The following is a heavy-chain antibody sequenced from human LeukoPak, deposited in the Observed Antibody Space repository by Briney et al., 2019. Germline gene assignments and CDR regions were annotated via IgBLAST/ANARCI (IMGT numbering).Heavy chain of an antibody. J-gene: IGHJ4*02. CDR2: INGDGSTT. CDR3: ARDLLGSSWTMGY. CDR1: GFTFSTYW. V-gene: IGHV3-74*03. Sequence: PGGSLRLSCTASGFTFSTYWIYWVRQSPGKGLVWVALINGDGSTTTHADSVKGRFTISRDNAKNSLYLQMNSLRAEDTAVYYCARDLLGSSWTMGYWGQGTPVTVSS. D-gene: IGHD6-13*01.